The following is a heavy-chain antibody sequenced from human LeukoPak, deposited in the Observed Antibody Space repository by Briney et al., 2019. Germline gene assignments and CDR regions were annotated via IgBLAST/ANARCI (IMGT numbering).Heavy chain of an antibody. Sequence: ASVKVSCKASGYTFTDFYMHWVRQAPGQGLEWMGWINPNSGDTTSAQNFQGRVTMTRDTSISTAYMELSRLRSDDTAMYYCARGKCRSPSCYMKSGFDYWGQGTLVTVSS. CDR2: INPNSGDT. V-gene: IGHV1-2*02. D-gene: IGHD2-2*02. CDR3: ARGKCRSPSCYMKSGFDY. J-gene: IGHJ4*02. CDR1: GYTFTDFY.